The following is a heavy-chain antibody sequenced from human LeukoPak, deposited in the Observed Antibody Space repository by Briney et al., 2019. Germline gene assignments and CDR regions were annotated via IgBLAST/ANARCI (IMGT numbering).Heavy chain of an antibody. CDR1: GFTLGGFA. Sequence: GGSLRLSCTASGFTLGGFAMSWFRQAPGRGLEWVGFIRSKTYGETTEYAASVKGRFTISRDDSKSIAYLQMNSLKTEDTAVYFCTSFCGGDCFSTASYWGQGTLVTVSS. V-gene: IGHV3-49*03. CDR3: TSFCGGDCFSTASY. D-gene: IGHD2-21*02. J-gene: IGHJ4*02. CDR2: IRSKTYGETT.